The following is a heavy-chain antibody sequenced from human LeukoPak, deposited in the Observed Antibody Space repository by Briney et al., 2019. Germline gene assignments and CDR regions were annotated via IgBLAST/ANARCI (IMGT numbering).Heavy chain of an antibody. J-gene: IGHJ3*02. V-gene: IGHV4-59*01. D-gene: IGHD2-2*02. CDR1: GGSISSYY. CDR3: ARVGDCTSCYTREDAFDI. CDR2: IYYSGST. Sequence: PSETLSLTCTVSGGSISSYYWSWIRQPPGKGLEWIGYIYYSGSTNYNPSLKSRVTISVDTSKNQFSLKLSSVTAADTAVYYCARVGDCTSCYTREDAFDIWGQGTMVTVSS.